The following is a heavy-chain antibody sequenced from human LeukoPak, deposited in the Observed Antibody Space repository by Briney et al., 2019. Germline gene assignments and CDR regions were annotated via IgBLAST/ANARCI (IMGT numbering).Heavy chain of an antibody. V-gene: IGHV3-30*02. Sequence: PGGSLRLSCAASGFTFSSYGMHWVRQAPGKGLEWVAFIRYDGSNKYYADSVKGRFTISRDNSKNTLYLQMNSLRAEDTAVYYCAKAPTVTTTMDVWGQGTTVTVSS. CDR2: IRYDGSNK. CDR1: GFTFSSYG. CDR3: AKAPTVTTTMDV. J-gene: IGHJ6*02. D-gene: IGHD4-17*01.